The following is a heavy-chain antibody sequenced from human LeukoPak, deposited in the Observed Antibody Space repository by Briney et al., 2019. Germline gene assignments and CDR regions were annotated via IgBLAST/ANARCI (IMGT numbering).Heavy chain of an antibody. D-gene: IGHD3-22*01. CDR1: SVSISSDY. J-gene: IGHJ3*02. V-gene: IGHV4-4*07. Sequence: SETLSLTCTVSSVSISSDYWSWIRQPAGKGLEWIGRMYTSGSTNYNPSLKSRVTISVDTSKNQFSLKLSSVTAADTAVYYCARHKAPGYYDSSGYKAFDIWGQGTMVTVSS. CDR3: ARHKAPGYYDSSGYKAFDI. CDR2: MYTSGST.